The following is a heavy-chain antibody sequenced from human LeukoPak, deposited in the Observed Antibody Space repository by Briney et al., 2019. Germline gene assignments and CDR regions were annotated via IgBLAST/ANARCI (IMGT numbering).Heavy chain of an antibody. CDR1: GYTFTSYG. V-gene: IGHV1-18*01. CDR2: ISAYNGNT. Sequence: ASVKVSCKASGYTFTSYGISWVRQAPGQGLEWMGWISAYNGNTNYAQKLQGRVTMTTDTSTSTAYMELRSLRSDDTAVYYCARDGERYCSITSCHGDYWGQGTLVTVSS. J-gene: IGHJ4*02. CDR3: ARDGERYCSITSCHGDY. D-gene: IGHD2-2*01.